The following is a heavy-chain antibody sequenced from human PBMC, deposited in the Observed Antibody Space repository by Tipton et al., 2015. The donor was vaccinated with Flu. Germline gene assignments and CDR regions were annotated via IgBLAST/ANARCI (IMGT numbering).Heavy chain of an antibody. CDR3: ARGDFWSGYYVDY. V-gene: IGHV4-61*01. J-gene: IGHJ4*02. CDR1: GGSVSSGSYY. D-gene: IGHD3-3*01. CDR2: IYYSGST. Sequence: LRLSCTVPGGSVSSGSYYWSWIRQPPGKGLEWIGYIYYSGSTNYNPSLKSRVTISVDTSKNQFSLKLSSVTAADTAVYYCARGDFWSGYYVDYWGQGTLVTVSS.